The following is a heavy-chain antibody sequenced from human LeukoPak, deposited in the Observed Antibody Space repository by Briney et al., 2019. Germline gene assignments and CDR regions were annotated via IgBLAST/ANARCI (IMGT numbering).Heavy chain of an antibody. D-gene: IGHD3-22*01. V-gene: IGHV4-34*01. Sequence: PSETLSLTCAVYGGPFSGYYWSWIRQPPGKGLEWIGEINHSGSTNYNPSLKSRVTISVDTSKNQFSLKLSSVTAADTAVYYCARDGSSGYFNWFDPWGRGILVTVSS. CDR3: ARDGSSGYFNWFDP. CDR1: GGPFSGYY. J-gene: IGHJ5*02. CDR2: INHSGST.